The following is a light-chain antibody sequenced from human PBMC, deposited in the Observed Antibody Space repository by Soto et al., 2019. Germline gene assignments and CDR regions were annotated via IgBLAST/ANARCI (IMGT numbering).Light chain of an antibody. CDR3: QPYNNWPLT. CDR1: QGIGDT. Sequence: EVVMRQSPATLSGSPGEGATLSCRASQGIGDTLAWYQHNPAQTPRLLIYDTSTRATGDPTRFSGSRSGAECTLTINSLQSEDFVVYYCQPYNNWPLTFGVGTKVEIK. CDR2: DTS. V-gene: IGKV3-15*01. J-gene: IGKJ4*01.